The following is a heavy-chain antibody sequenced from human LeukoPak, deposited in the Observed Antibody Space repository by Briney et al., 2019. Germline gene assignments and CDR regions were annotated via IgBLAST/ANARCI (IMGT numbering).Heavy chain of an antibody. J-gene: IGHJ5*02. V-gene: IGHV4-59*12. D-gene: IGHD3-22*01. Sequence: SETLSLTCTVSGGSISSYYWSWIRQPPGKGLEWIGYIYYSGSTNYNPSLKSRVTISVDTSKNQFSLKLSSVTAADTAVYYCARGRAGGKPHSDFYYVRRGGWFDPWGQGTLVTVSS. CDR3: ARGRAGGKPHSDFYYVRRGGWFDP. CDR1: GGSISSYY. CDR2: IYYSGST.